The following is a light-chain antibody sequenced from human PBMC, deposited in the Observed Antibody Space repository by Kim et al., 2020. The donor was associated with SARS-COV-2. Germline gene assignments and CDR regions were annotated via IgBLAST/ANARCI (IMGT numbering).Light chain of an antibody. CDR1: QSISSY. CDR2: AAS. Sequence: SASVGDRVTITCRASQSISSYLNWYQQKPGKAPKLLIYAASSLQSGVPSRFSGSGSGTDFTLTISSLQPEEFATYYCQQSYSTPVFGPGTKVDIK. J-gene: IGKJ3*01. CDR3: QQSYSTPV. V-gene: IGKV1-39*01.